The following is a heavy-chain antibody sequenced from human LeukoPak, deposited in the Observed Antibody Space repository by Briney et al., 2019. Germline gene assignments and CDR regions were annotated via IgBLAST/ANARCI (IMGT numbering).Heavy chain of an antibody. V-gene: IGHV1-18*01. CDR1: GYTFTSYG. J-gene: IGHJ3*02. D-gene: IGHD6-19*01. CDR2: ISAYNGNT. CDR3: ARLCSGWCLPRAFDI. Sequence: ASVKVSCKASGYTFTSYGISWVRQAPGQGLEWMGWISAYNGNTNYAQKLQGRVTMTTDTSTSTAYMELRSLRSDDTAVYYCARLCSGWCLPRAFDIWGQGTMVTVSS.